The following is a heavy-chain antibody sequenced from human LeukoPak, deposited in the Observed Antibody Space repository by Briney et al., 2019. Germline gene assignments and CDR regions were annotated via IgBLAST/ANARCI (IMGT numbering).Heavy chain of an antibody. D-gene: IGHD2-2*01. CDR2: ISAYNGNT. V-gene: IGHV1-18*01. Sequence: ASVKVSCKASGYTFTSYGISWVRQAPGQGLEWMGWISAYNGNTNYAQKLQGRVTMTTDTSTSTAYMELRSLRSDDTAVYYCARGIVVVPAAMGTHDAFDIWGQGTMVTVSS. J-gene: IGHJ3*02. CDR1: GYTFTSYG. CDR3: ARGIVVVPAAMGTHDAFDI.